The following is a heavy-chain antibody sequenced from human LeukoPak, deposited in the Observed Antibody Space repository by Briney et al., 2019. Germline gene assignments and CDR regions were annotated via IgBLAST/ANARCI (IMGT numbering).Heavy chain of an antibody. V-gene: IGHV4-34*01. CDR1: GGSFSGYY. CDR2: INHSGST. J-gene: IGHJ4*02. Sequence: SETLSLTCAVYGGSFSGYYWSWIRQPPGKGLEWIGEINHSGSTNYNPSLKSRVTISVDTSKNQFSLKLSSVTAADTAVYYCARGHVRGVIITRTKFFDYWGQGTLVTVSS. CDR3: ARGHVRGVIITRTKFFDY. D-gene: IGHD3-10*01.